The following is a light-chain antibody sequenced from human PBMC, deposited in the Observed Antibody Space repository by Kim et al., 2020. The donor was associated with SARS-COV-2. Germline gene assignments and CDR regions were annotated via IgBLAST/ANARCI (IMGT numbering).Light chain of an antibody. V-gene: IGKV1-5*03. J-gene: IGKJ5*01. CDR1: QNFNSW. Sequence: DIQMTQSPSTLSASVGDRVTITCRASQNFNSWLAWYQQKPGKVPKLLIYKTSILESGVPSRFSGSGSGTEFTLTISSLQPDDFATYYCQQYNNFPITFVQGTRLEIK. CDR3: QQYNNFPIT. CDR2: KTS.